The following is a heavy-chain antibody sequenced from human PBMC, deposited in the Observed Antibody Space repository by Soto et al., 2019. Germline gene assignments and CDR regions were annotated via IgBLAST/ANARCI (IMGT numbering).Heavy chain of an antibody. J-gene: IGHJ4*02. Sequence: GGSLRLSCAASGFTFSSYVMSWVRQAPGKRLEWVSGINGSGDTTYYADSVKGRFTITRDNSKNTLYLQMNSLRADDTAVYYCAKDYGSGWSVDYWGQGALVTVSS. CDR2: INGSGDTT. D-gene: IGHD6-19*01. CDR1: GFTFSSYV. V-gene: IGHV3-23*01. CDR3: AKDYGSGWSVDY.